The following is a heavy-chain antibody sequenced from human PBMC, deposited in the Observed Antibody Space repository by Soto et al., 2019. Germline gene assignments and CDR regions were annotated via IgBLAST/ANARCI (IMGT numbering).Heavy chain of an antibody. V-gene: IGHV3-66*01. D-gene: IGHD2-15*01. CDR2: ISDRGDT. J-gene: IGHJ3*02. Sequence: EVQLVESGGGLVQPGGSLRLSCTASGFIVSDTYVNWVRQAPGKGLDWVSVISDRGDTHYADSVRGRFSLSRAISDNTLHLQMNTLRVEDTAVYYCARDPRYCGGGSCAITGDAYDIWGQGTMGTVSS. CDR1: GFIVSDTY. CDR3: ARDPRYCGGGSCAITGDAYDI.